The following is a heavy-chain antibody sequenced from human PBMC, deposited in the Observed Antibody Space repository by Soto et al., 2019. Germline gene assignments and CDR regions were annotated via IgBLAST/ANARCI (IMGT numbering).Heavy chain of an antibody. V-gene: IGHV5-51*01. J-gene: IGHJ6*02. Sequence: GESLKISCKGSGYSFTSYWIRWVLQMPGKGLECMGIIYPGDSDTRYSPSFQGQVTISADKSISTAYLQWSSLKASDTAMYYCAGGGVRGVITRTRDYYGMDVWGQGTTVTVSS. CDR1: GYSFTSYW. CDR2: IYPGDSDT. D-gene: IGHD3-10*01. CDR3: AGGGVRGVITRTRDYYGMDV.